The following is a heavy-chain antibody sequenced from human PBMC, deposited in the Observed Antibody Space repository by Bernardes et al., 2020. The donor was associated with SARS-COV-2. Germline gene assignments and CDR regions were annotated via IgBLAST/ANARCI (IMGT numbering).Heavy chain of an antibody. CDR3: ARGGPSSKYFDS. Sequence: ETLSLTCSVSGGSVSSFENYWSWIRQPPGKGLEWIGYISYSGTTNYNPSLKSRVTISVDMSNNHFSLSLTSVTAADTAIYYCARGGPSSKYFDSWGQGTLVTVSS. CDR2: ISYSGTT. V-gene: IGHV4-61*03. D-gene: IGHD2-15*01. CDR1: GGSVSSFENY. J-gene: IGHJ4*02.